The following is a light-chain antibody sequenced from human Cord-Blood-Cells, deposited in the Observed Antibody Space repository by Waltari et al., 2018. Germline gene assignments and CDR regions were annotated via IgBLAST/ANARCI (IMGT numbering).Light chain of an antibody. CDR1: KLGDKY. V-gene: IGLV3-1*01. J-gene: IGLJ1*01. Sequence: SYELTPPPSVSVSPGQTASITCSGDKLGDKYACWYQQKPGQSPLLGIYQDSKRPSGIPERFSGSNSGNTATLTISGTQAMDEADYYCQAWDSSTYVFGTGTKVTVL. CDR3: QAWDSSTYV. CDR2: QDS.